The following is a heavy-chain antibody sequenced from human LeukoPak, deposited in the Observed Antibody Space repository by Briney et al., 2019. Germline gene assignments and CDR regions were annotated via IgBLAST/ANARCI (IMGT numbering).Heavy chain of an antibody. J-gene: IGHJ6*03. V-gene: IGHV3-23*01. Sequence: GGSLRLSCAASGFTFSSYAMSWVRQAPGKGLEWVSAISGSGGSTYYADSVKGRFTISRDNSKNTLYLQMNSLRAEDTAVYYCAKEAGTTQAYYYYYMDVWGKGTTVTVSS. CDR2: ISGSGGST. D-gene: IGHD6-19*01. CDR3: AKEAGTTQAYYYYYMDV. CDR1: GFTFSSYA.